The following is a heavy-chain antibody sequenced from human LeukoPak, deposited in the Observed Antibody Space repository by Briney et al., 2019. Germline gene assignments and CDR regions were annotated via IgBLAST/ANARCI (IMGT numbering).Heavy chain of an antibody. CDR2: IIPIFGTA. CDR1: GGTLSSYA. V-gene: IGHV1-69*13. D-gene: IGHD5-12*01. CDR3: ASVRGYSGEVALAY. Sequence: SVKVSCKASGGTLSSYAISWVRQAPGQGLEWMGGIIPIFGTANYAQKFQGRVTITADESTSTAYMELSSLRSEDTAVYYCASVRGYSGEVALAYWGQGTLVTVSS. J-gene: IGHJ4*02.